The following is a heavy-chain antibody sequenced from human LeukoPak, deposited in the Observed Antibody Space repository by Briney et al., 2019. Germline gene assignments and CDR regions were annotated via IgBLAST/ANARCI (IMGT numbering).Heavy chain of an antibody. J-gene: IGHJ4*02. D-gene: IGHD7-27*01. CDR2: IYHSGST. V-gene: IGHV4-4*02. CDR1: GGSISSSNW. Sequence: SGTLSLTCAVSGGSISSSNWWSWVRQPPGKGLEWIGKIYHSGSTNYNPSLKSRVTISVDKSKNQFSLQLRSVTPEDTAVYYCARGRLYVTGEQPHHFDHWGQGTLVTVSS. CDR3: ARGRLYVTGEQPHHFDH.